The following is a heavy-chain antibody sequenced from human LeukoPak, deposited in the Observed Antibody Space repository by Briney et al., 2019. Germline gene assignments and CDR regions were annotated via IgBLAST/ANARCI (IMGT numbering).Heavy chain of an antibody. V-gene: IGHV1-2*02. CDR3: ARGRWANAALDV. Sequence: ASVKVSCKASGYTFTGYYMHWVRQAPGQGLEWMGWINPTSDDSRSTQKFQGRVTMTRDTSLSTAHMEVNRLTSDDTATYYCARGRWANAALDVWGQGTTVTVSS. D-gene: IGHD4-23*01. J-gene: IGHJ3*01. CDR2: INPTSDDS. CDR1: GYTFTGYY.